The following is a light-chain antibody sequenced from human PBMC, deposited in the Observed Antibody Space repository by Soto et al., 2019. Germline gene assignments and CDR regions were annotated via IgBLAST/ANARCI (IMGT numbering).Light chain of an antibody. V-gene: IGKV3D-15*01. CDR3: QQYNNWPLT. CDR2: DAS. J-gene: IGKJ4*01. Sequence: ELESTQPAGTLSVSQGDRATLSCRASQSVDNDLAWYQQKPGQPPRLLIYDASTRATGIPARFSGSQSGTEFTLTISSLLSEDFAVYSCQQYNNWPLTFGGGTKVDIK. CDR1: QSVDND.